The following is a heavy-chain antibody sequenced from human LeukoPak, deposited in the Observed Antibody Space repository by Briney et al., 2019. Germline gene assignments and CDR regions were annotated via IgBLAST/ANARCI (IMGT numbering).Heavy chain of an antibody. J-gene: IGHJ6*02. V-gene: IGHV1-8*01. CDR2: MNPNSGNT. CDR3: ARTLPYYYYYGMDV. Sequence: WMNPNSGNTGYAQKFQGRVTMTRNTSISTAYMELSSLRSEDTAVYYCARTLPYYYYYGMDVWGQGTTVTVSS.